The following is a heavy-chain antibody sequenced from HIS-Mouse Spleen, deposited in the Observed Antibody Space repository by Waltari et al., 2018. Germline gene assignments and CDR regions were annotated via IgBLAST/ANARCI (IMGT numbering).Heavy chain of an antibody. V-gene: IGHV2-70*15. CDR2: IDWDDDK. J-gene: IGHJ4*02. CDR1: GFSHSTSGMC. Sequence: QVTLRESGPALVKPTQTLTLTCTFSGFSHSTSGMCVSWIRQPPGKALEWLARIDWDDDKYYSTSLKTRLTISRDTSKNQVVLTMTNMDPLDTATYYCARIAEGYTSGWYAFDYWGQGTLVTVSS. D-gene: IGHD6-19*01. CDR3: ARIAEGYTSGWYAFDY.